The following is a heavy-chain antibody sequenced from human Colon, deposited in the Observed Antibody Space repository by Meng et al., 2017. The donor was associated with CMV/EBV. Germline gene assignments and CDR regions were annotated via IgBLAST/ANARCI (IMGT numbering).Heavy chain of an antibody. J-gene: IGHJ6*02. V-gene: IGHV1-2*02. CDR2: INPNSGGT. D-gene: IGHD1-14*01. CDR1: GYTFTGYY. Sequence: ASVKVSCKASGYTFTGYYMHWVRQAPGQGLEWMGWINPNSGGTNYAQKFQGRVTMTRDTSISTAYMELSRLRSDDTAVYYCAREMDDSTGYYYYYGMDVWGQGTTVTVSS. CDR3: AREMDDSTGYYYYYGMDV.